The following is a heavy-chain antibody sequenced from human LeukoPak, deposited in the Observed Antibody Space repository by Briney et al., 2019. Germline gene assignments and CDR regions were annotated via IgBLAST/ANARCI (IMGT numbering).Heavy chain of an antibody. J-gene: IGHJ4*02. D-gene: IGHD6-13*01. CDR2: ISSSSSYI. CDR1: GFTFSSYS. CDR3: ASGIAAAGSGY. Sequence: PGGSLRLSCAASGFTFSSYSMNWVRQAPGKGLEWVSSISSSSSYIYYADSVKGRSTISRDNAKNSLYLQMNSLRAEDTAVYYCASGIAAAGSGYWGQGTLVTVSS. V-gene: IGHV3-21*01.